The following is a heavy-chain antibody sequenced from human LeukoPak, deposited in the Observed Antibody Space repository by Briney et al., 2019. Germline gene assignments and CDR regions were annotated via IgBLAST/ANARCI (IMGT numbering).Heavy chain of an antibody. CDR1: GFTFGDYA. D-gene: IGHD1-26*01. CDR3: TRDRVGATYWFDP. Sequence: GSLRLSCTASGFTFGDYAMSWFRQAPGKGLEWVGFIRSKAYGGTTEYAASVKGRFTISRDDSKSIAYLQMNSLKTEDTAVYYCTRDRVGATYWFDPWSQGTLVTVSS. CDR2: IRSKAYGGTT. J-gene: IGHJ5*02. V-gene: IGHV3-49*03.